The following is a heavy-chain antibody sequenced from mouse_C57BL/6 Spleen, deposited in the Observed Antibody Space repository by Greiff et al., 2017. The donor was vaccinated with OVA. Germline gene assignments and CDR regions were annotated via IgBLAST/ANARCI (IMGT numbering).Heavy chain of an antibody. J-gene: IGHJ1*03. CDR3: AREGIYYGNYVEV. CDR2: IYPGDGDT. CDR1: GYAFSSYW. D-gene: IGHD2-1*01. V-gene: IGHV1-80*01. Sequence: QVQLQQSGAELVKPGASVKISCKASGYAFSSYWMNWVKQRPGKGLEWIGQIYPGDGDTNYNGKFKGKATLTADKSSSTAYMQLSSLTSEDSAVYFCAREGIYYGNYVEVWGTGTTVTVSS.